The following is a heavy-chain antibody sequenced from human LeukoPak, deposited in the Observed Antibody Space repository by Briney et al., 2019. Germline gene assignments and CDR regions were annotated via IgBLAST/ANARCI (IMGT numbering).Heavy chain of an antibody. V-gene: IGHV3-9*01. Sequence: GGSLRLSCAASGFTFDDYAMHWARQAPGKGLEWVSGISWNSGSIGYADSVKGRFTISRDNDKNSLYLQMNSLRAEDTALYYCAKDIKGSDYYYMDVWGKGTTVTVSS. J-gene: IGHJ6*03. CDR3: AKDIKGSDYYYMDV. D-gene: IGHD6-6*01. CDR1: GFTFDDYA. CDR2: ISWNSGSI.